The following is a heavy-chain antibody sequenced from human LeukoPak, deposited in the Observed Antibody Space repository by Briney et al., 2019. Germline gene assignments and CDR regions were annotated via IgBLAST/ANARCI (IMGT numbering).Heavy chain of an antibody. Sequence: GGSLRLSCAASGFTVSRNYMSWVRQAPGKGLEWVSVIYAGGSTYYADSVKGRFTISRDNSKNTVYLQMNSLRAEDTAMYYCARTELRVSGNMDVWGRGTTVTVSS. J-gene: IGHJ6*03. V-gene: IGHV3-53*01. CDR3: ARTELRVSGNMDV. CDR1: GFTVSRNY. CDR2: IYAGGST.